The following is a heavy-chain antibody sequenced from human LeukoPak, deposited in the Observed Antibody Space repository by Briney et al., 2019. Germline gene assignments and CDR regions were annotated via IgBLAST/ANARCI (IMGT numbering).Heavy chain of an antibody. CDR2: IYSSGTT. CDR3: ARPKTTSMVPWYFDL. J-gene: IGHJ2*01. V-gene: IGHV4-39*01. CDR1: GDSKTYY. D-gene: IGHD5-18*01. Sequence: SETLSLTCTVSGDSKTYYWGWIRQPPGKGLEWIGTIYSSGTTYSTPSLKSRVTISVDTSKNQFSLKLSSVTAADTAVYYCARPKTTSMVPWYFDLWGRGTLVTVSS.